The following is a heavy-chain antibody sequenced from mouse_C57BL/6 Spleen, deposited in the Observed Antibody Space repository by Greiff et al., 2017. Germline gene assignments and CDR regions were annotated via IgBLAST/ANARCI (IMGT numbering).Heavy chain of an antibody. CDR3: ASTLTTVVATNYAMDY. J-gene: IGHJ4*01. Sequence: EVQGVESGGDLVKPGGSLKLSCAASGFTFSSYGMSWVRQTPDKRLEWVATISSGGSYTYYPDSVKGRFTISRDNAKNTLYLQMSSLKSEDTAMYYCASTLTTVVATNYAMDYWGQGTSVTVSS. CDR1: GFTFSSYG. D-gene: IGHD1-1*01. CDR2: ISSGGSYT. V-gene: IGHV5-6*01.